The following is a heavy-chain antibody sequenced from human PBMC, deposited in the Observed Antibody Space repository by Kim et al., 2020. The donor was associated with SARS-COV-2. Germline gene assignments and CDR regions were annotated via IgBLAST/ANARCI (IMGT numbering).Heavy chain of an antibody. J-gene: IGHJ2*01. D-gene: IGHD5-12*01. Sequence: GSLRLSCLASGFTFSNHIMHWVRQGPGKGLEDVSAISSNGHRTYYGDSVRGRFTISRDTSSKTLYLQMGSLRVEDTAIYYCVRGNDVMATSDWHFDLWGRGTLVTVSS. CDR1: GFTFSNHI. CDR3: VRGNDVMATSDWHFDL. V-gene: IGHV3-64D*06. CDR2: ISSNGHRT.